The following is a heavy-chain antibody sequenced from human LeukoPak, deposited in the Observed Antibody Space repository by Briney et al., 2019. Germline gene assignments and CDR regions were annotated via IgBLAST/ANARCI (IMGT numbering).Heavy chain of an antibody. CDR1: GGTFSSYA. CDR2: IIPIFGTA. CDR3: AVTTAMAPHDAFDI. V-gene: IGHV1-69*05. Sequence: ASVKVSCKASGGTFSSYAISWVRQAPGQGLEWMGGIIPIFGTANYAQKFRGRVTITTDESTSTAYMELSSLRSEDTAVYYCAVTTAMAPHDAFDIWGQGTMVTVSS. D-gene: IGHD5-18*01. J-gene: IGHJ3*02.